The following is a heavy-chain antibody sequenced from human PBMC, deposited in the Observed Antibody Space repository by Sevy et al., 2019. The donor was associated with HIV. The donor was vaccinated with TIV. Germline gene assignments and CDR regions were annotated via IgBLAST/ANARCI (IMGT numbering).Heavy chain of an antibody. D-gene: IGHD3-16*01. CDR2: LKHKAYGGTL. J-gene: IGHJ4*02. CDR1: GFTFGDYA. V-gene: IGHV3-49*04. Sequence: GGSLRLSCTGSGFTFGDYAMSWVRQAPGKGLEWVAFLKHKAYGGTLDYAAAVKSRFSISRDDSKSIAHLQMNDLKTEDTAIYYCTGGEGAQSIFDYWGQGALVTVSS. CDR3: TGGEGAQSIFDY.